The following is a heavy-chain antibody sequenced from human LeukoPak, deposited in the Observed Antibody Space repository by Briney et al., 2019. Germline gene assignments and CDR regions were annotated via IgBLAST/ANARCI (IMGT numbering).Heavy chain of an antibody. J-gene: IGHJ6*03. CDR1: GVSFSGYY. CDR3: ASGNDYPYYYYYMDV. V-gene: IGHV4-34*01. CDR2: INHSGST. D-gene: IGHD4-11*01. Sequence: PSETLSLTCAVYGVSFSGYYWSWIHQPPGKGLEWIGEINHSGSTNYNPSLKSRVTISVDTSKNQFSLKLSSVTAADTAVYYCASGNDYPYYYYYMDVWGKGTTVTVSS.